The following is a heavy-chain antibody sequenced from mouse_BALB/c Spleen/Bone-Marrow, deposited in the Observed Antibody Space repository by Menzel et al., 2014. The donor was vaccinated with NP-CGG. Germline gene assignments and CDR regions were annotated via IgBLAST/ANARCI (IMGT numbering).Heavy chain of an antibody. D-gene: IGHD1-1*01. Sequence: VQLQQSGAELARPGASVQMSCKASGSTFTNYTMHWIKQRPGQGLEWIGYITPSSGYTNYNQKFKVKATLTADKSSSTAYMQLSSLTSEAAAVYYCARGHYVSSYSAVDYWVQGTSVTVSS. V-gene: IGHV1-4*01. CDR1: GSTFTNYT. CDR3: ARGHYVSSYSAVDY. J-gene: IGHJ4*01. CDR2: ITPSSGYT.